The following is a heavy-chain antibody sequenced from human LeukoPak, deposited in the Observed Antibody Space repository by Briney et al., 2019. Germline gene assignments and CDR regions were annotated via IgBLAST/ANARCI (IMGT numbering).Heavy chain of an antibody. D-gene: IGHD3-22*01. CDR2: ISSSSSYI. CDR1: GFTFSIYS. J-gene: IGHJ3*01. V-gene: IGHV3-21*01. Sequence: GVSLRLSCTPSGFTFSIYSMNWVRRSREKGVEGVSSISSSSSYIYYANSVKSRFTISRDNANNALYLQMKSLRDADTGVYYCARDGNYYDRLHFDLWGQGTMATVSS. CDR3: ARDGNYYDRLHFDL.